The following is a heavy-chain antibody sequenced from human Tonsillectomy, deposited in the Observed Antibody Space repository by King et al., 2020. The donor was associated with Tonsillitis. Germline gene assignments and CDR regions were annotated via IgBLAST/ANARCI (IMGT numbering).Heavy chain of an antibody. CDR1: GFTFSSYG. V-gene: IGHV3-33*01. D-gene: IGHD3-3*01. Sequence: VQLVESGGCVVQPGRSLRLSCAASGFTFSSYGMHLVRQAPGKGLEGFAVIWYDESNKYYADSVKGRFTIARDNSKNTLYLQMNSLRAEDTAVYYCARSESGYYNWFDPWGQGTLVTVSS. CDR2: IWYDESNK. CDR3: ARSESGYYNWFDP. J-gene: IGHJ5*02.